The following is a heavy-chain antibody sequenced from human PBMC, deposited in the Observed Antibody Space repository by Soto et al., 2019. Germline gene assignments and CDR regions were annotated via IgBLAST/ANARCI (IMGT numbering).Heavy chain of an antibody. CDR2: IKSKTDGGTT. J-gene: IGHJ6*02. Sequence: GGSLRLSCAASGFTFSNAWMNWVRQAPGKGLEWVGRIKSKTDGGTTDYAAPVKGRFTISRDDSKNTLYLQMNSLKTEDTAVYYCTTDSDGCSGGSCYSPGMDVWGQGTTVTVSS. CDR3: TTDSDGCSGGSCYSPGMDV. V-gene: IGHV3-15*07. D-gene: IGHD2-15*01. CDR1: GFTFSNAW.